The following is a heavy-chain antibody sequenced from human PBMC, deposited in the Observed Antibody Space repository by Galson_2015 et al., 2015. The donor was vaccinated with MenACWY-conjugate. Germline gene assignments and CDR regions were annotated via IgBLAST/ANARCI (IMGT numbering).Heavy chain of an antibody. V-gene: IGHV3-11*05. D-gene: IGHD1-1*01. CDR3: ARVQGGTRGVNY. CDR2: ISSSSTYT. Sequence: SLRLSCAASGFTFSDYYMSWLRQAPGKGLEWVSYISSSSTYTDHADSVKGRFTISRDNAKNSLYLQMNSLRAEDTAVYYCARVQGGTRGVNYWGQGTLGTVSS. J-gene: IGHJ4*02. CDR1: GFTFSDYY.